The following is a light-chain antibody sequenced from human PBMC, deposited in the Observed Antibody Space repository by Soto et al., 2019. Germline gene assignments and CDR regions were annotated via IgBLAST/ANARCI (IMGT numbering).Light chain of an antibody. CDR2: GAS. CDR3: QQYNNWPLT. J-gene: IGKJ4*01. CDR1: QSVSSN. V-gene: IGKV3-15*01. Sequence: EIVMTQSPATLSVSPGERATLSCRASQSVSSNLAWYQQKPGQAPRLLIYGASTRATGIPARFSGSGSGTEITLTISSLQYEDFAVYYCQQYNNWPLTFGGGTKVEMK.